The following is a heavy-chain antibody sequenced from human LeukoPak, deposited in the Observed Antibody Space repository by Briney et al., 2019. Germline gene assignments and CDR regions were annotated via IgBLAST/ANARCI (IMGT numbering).Heavy chain of an antibody. V-gene: IGHV1-8*01. CDR2: MNPNSGNT. D-gene: IGHD3-10*01. J-gene: IGHJ4*02. Sequence: ASVKVSCKASGYTFTSYDINWVRQATGQGLEWMGWMNPNSGNTGHAQKFQGRVTMTRNTSISTAYMELSSLRSEDTAVYYCARGRVDLVRGVMLYWGQGTLVTVSS. CDR3: ARGRVDLVRGVMLY. CDR1: GYTFTSYD.